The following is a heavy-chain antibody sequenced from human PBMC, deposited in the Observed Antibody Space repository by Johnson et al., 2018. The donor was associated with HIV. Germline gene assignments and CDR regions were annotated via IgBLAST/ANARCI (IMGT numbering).Heavy chain of an antibody. CDR1: GFTFSSYA. Sequence: QVQLVESGGGLVQPGGSLRLSCAASGFTFSSYAVHWVRQAPGKGLEWVAVIWYDGSNKYYGDSVKGRFTISRDNTKNTLYLQMNSLRADDTAVYYCAKDLRIFDWFKAYDAFDIWGQGTMVTVSS. CDR3: AKDLRIFDWFKAYDAFDI. J-gene: IGHJ3*02. D-gene: IGHD3-9*01. V-gene: IGHV3-33*06. CDR2: IWYDGSNK.